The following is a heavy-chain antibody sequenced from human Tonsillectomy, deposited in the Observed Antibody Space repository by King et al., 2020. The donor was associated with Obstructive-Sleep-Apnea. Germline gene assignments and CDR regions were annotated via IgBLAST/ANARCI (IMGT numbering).Heavy chain of an antibody. V-gene: IGHV3-30*03. CDR3: ASLYGDYANYFYRGMDV. J-gene: IGHJ6*02. Sequence: VQLVESGGGVVQPGRSLRLSCAASEFTFSSYVMHWVRQAPGKGLEWVAAISYDGSNKYYADSVKGRFTISRDNSKNTLYLQMNSLRPEDTAVYYCASLYGDYANYFYRGMDVWGQGTTVTVS. CDR2: ISYDGSNK. D-gene: IGHD4-17*01. CDR1: EFTFSSYV.